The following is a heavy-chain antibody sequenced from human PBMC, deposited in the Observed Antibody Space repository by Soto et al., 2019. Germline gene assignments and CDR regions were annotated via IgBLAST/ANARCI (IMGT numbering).Heavy chain of an antibody. Sequence: GGSLRLSCAASGFTFSSYWMSWVRQAPGKGLEWVANIKQDGSEKYYVDSVKGRFTISXXXXXXSXYXQXXXLRAXDTAVYYCARDLNYYDTWGQGTLVTVPS. V-gene: IGHV3-7*03. J-gene: IGHJ5*02. CDR1: GFTFSSYW. CDR2: IKQDGSEK. CDR3: ARDLNYYDT. D-gene: IGHD3-22*01.